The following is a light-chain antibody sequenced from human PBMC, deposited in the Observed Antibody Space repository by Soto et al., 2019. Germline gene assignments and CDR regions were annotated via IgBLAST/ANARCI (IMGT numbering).Light chain of an antibody. CDR1: NSDVGAYNY. J-gene: IGLJ3*02. V-gene: IGLV2-14*01. CDR2: EVS. Sequence: QSALTQPASVSGSPGQSITISCTGTNSDVGAYNYVSWFQQHPGKAPKLIIFEVSNRPSGVSHRFSGSKSGNTASLTISGLQTEDEADYYCLSSTITSILVFGGGTQLTVL. CDR3: LSSTITSILV.